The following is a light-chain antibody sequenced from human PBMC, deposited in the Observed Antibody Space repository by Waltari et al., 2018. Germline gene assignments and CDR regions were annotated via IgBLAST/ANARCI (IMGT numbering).Light chain of an antibody. V-gene: IGLV2-11*01. Sequence: QSALTQPRSVSGSPGQSVTISCTGTSSDFCGYNYVSWYQQHPGNAPKLIIYDVTKRPSGVPDRFSGSKSGNTASLTISGLQAEDEADYYCCSYAGPYTLIIFGGGTKLTVV. CDR2: DVT. J-gene: IGLJ2*01. CDR3: CSYAGPYTLII. CDR1: SSDFCGYNY.